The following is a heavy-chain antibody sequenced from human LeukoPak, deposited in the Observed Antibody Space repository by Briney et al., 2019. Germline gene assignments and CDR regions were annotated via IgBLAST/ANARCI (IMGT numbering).Heavy chain of an antibody. CDR2: ISAYNGNT. D-gene: IGHD5-24*01. V-gene: IGHV1-18*01. CDR1: GYTFTSYG. CDR3: ARDGYNGGY. Sequence: GASVKVSCKASGYTFTSYGISWVRQAPGQGLEWMGWISAYNGNTNYAQKFQGRVTITADESTSTAYMELSSLRSEDTAVYYCARDGYNGGYWGQGTLVTVSS. J-gene: IGHJ4*02.